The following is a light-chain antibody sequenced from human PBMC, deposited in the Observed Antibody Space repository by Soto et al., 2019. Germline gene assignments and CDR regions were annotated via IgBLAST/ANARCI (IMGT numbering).Light chain of an antibody. CDR3: QSYDSNLNGLYV. Sequence: QSVLTQPPSVSGAPGQRVTISCTGSSSNIGTNNVHWYQHLPGAAPKVLIYANNNRPSGVPDRFSVSESGTSASLAITGLQAEDEADYYCQSYDSNLNGLYVFGTGTKLTVL. CDR2: ANN. CDR1: SSNIGTNN. V-gene: IGLV1-40*01. J-gene: IGLJ1*01.